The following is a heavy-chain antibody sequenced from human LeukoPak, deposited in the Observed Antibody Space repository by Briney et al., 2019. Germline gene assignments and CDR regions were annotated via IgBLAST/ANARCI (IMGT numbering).Heavy chain of an antibody. D-gene: IGHD6-19*01. Sequence: PGGSLRLSCAASGFTFSNYEMNWVRQAPGKGLEWVSYIGSSGSTIYYADSVKGRFTISRDNAKNSLYLQMNSLRAEDTAVYYCARAPRDSSGWYAQPYWYFDLWGRGTLVTVSS. CDR2: IGSSGSTI. CDR1: GFTFSNYE. V-gene: IGHV3-48*03. J-gene: IGHJ2*01. CDR3: ARAPRDSSGWYAQPYWYFDL.